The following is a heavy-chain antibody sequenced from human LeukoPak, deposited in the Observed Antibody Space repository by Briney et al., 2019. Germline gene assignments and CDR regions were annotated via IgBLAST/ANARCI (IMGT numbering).Heavy chain of an antibody. J-gene: IGHJ4*02. V-gene: IGHV3-21*01. CDR2: IRSSDTYI. CDR1: GFTFSSYS. D-gene: IGHD3-9*01. Sequence: GGSLRLSCAASGFTFSSYSMNWVRQAPGKGLEWVSSIRSSDTYIYYADSVRGRFTISRDNAKNSLYLQMNSLRAEDTAVYYCARDRYDILTGYEDFDYWGQGTLVTVSS. CDR3: ARDRYDILTGYEDFDY.